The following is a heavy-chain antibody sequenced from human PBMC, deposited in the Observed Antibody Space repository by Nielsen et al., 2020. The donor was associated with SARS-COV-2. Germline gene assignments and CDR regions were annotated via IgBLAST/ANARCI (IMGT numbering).Heavy chain of an antibody. CDR3: ARTYYDFWSGYSYYYYGMDV. Sequence: SETLSLTCTVSGGSISSGSYYWSWIRQPAGKGLEWIGRIYTSGSTNYNPSLKSRVTISVDTSKNQFSLKLSSVTAADTAVYYCARTYYDFWSGYSYYYYGMDVWGQGTTVTVSS. J-gene: IGHJ6*02. V-gene: IGHV4-61*02. CDR2: IYTSGST. CDR1: GGSISSGSYY. D-gene: IGHD3-3*01.